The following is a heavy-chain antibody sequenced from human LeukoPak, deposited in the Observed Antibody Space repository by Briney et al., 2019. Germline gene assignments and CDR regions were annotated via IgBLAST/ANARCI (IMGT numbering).Heavy chain of an antibody. V-gene: IGHV3-30*04. CDR1: GFTFSTFP. CDR2: ISSDGRNT. J-gene: IGHJ4*02. Sequence: GGSLRLSCAASGFTFSTFPMHWVRQAPGKGLEWVAVISSDGRNTWYTDSVKGRFTISRDNSKNTLYLQMNSLRPEDTAVYYCARATYYYDNTGYAYWGQGTLVTVSS. D-gene: IGHD3-22*01. CDR3: ARATYYYDNTGYAY.